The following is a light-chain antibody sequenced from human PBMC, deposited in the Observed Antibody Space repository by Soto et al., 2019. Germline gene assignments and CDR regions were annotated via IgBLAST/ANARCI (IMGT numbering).Light chain of an antibody. CDR2: GAS. J-gene: IGKJ1*01. CDR3: QQYGSSSWT. Sequence: EHVLSQSPGTLSLSPGDRGTLSCRASQSVSGSLLAWYQQKPGQAPRLLIYGASSRAPGIPDRFSGSGSGTDFTLTINRLEPEDFAVYYCQQYGSSSWTFGQGTKVDIK. V-gene: IGKV3-20*01. CDR1: QSVSGSL.